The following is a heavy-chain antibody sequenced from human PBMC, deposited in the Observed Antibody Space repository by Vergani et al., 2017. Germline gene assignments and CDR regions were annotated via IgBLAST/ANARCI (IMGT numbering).Heavy chain of an antibody. J-gene: IGHJ4*02. CDR3: AKEGRSGITPFVAD. CDR2: INRGSTT. CDR1: GFTFDSDA. V-gene: IGHV3-23*01. Sequence: DVQLLEAGGNLVQPGGSLRLSCAASGFTFDSDAMSWVRQAPGKGLEWVSAINRGSTTYYADSVKGRFTISRDNSKNTVFLQMNSLRAEDTAVYYCAKEGRSGITPFVADWGQGTLVTVSS. D-gene: IGHD1-14*01.